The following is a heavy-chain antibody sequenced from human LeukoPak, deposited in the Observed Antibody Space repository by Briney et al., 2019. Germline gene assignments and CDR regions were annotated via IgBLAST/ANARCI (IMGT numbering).Heavy chain of an antibody. Sequence: GASVRVSCKASGYTFTGYYMHWVRQAPGQGLEWMGWINPNSGGTNYAQKFQGRVTMTRDTSISTAYMELSRLRSDDTAVYYCARGALGAAAEGTYYYYYMDVWGRGTTVTVSS. J-gene: IGHJ6*03. V-gene: IGHV1-2*02. CDR1: GYTFTGYY. CDR3: ARGALGAAAEGTYYYYYMDV. CDR2: INPNSGGT. D-gene: IGHD3-16*01.